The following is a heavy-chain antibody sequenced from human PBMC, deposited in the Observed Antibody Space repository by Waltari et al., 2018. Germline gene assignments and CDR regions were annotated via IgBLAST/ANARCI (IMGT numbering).Heavy chain of an antibody. CDR1: GGSIRSSSYY. V-gene: IGHV4-39*07. CDR3: ASGYDWGVDY. D-gene: IGHD5-12*01. J-gene: IGHJ4*02. CDR2: IYYSGST. Sequence: QLQLQESGPGLVKPSETLSLTCTVSGGSIRSSSYYCGWIRQPPGKGLEWIGSIYYSGSTYYNPSLKSRVTISVDTSKNQFSLKLSSVTAADTAVYYCASGYDWGVDYWGQGTLVTVSS.